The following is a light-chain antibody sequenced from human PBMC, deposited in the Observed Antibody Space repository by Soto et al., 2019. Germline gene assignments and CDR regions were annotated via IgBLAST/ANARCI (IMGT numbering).Light chain of an antibody. CDR1: QGISDW. Sequence: DIQMTQSPSSVSASVGDRVTITCRASQGISDWLAWYQQKPGQAPKLLIYASSTLQTGVPSRFSGTGSGGSGTDFTLTISSLQPEDFATYYCQQSVNFFPTFGGGTKVEIK. CDR3: QQSVNFFPT. J-gene: IGKJ4*01. V-gene: IGKV1-12*01. CDR2: ASS.